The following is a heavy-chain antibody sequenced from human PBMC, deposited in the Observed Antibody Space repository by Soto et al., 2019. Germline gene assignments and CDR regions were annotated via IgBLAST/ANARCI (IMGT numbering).Heavy chain of an antibody. Sequence: SETLSLTCTVSGGSISSGGYYWSWIRQHPGKGLEWMWYIYYSRSTYYNPSLKSRVTISVETSKNQFSLKLSSVTAADTAVYYCASANPRSYYDSSGYSGSWFDPWGQGTLVTVSS. CDR1: GGSISSGGYY. CDR2: IYYSRST. V-gene: IGHV4-31*03. J-gene: IGHJ5*02. D-gene: IGHD3-22*01. CDR3: ASANPRSYYDSSGYSGSWFDP.